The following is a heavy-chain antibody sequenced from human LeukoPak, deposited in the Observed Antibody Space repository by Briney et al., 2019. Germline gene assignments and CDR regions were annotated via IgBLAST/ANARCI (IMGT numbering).Heavy chain of an antibody. V-gene: IGHV1-69*13. CDR3: ATNRYSYYYYGMDV. CDR2: IIPIFGTA. Sequence: SEKVSCKASGGTFSSYAISWVRQAPGQGLEWMGGIIPIFGTANYAQKFQGRVTITADESTSTAYMELSSLRSEDTAVYYCATNRYSYYYYGMDVWGKGTTVTVSS. J-gene: IGHJ6*04. D-gene: IGHD5-18*01. CDR1: GGTFSSYA.